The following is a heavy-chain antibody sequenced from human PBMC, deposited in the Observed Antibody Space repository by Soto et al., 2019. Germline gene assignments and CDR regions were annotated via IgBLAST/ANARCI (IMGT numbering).Heavy chain of an antibody. V-gene: IGHV3-74*01. CDR3: SRETYRGFYFDY. Sequence: GGSLRLSCAASGFTFTDYWTHWVRQAPGKGLVWVSRINSDGSRTSYADSVTGRFTISRDNAKNTLYLQMNSLRVEDTALYYCSRETYRGFYFDYWGQGTLVTVSS. CDR1: GFTFTDYW. J-gene: IGHJ4*02. CDR2: INSDGSRT. D-gene: IGHD4-4*01.